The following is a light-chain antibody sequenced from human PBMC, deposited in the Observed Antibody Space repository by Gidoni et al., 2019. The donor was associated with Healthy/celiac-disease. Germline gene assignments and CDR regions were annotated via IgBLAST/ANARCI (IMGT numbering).Light chain of an antibody. CDR3: QQYNSWWT. V-gene: IGKV1-5*03. J-gene: IGKJ1*01. Sequence: DIQMTQSPSTLSASVGDRVTITCRASQSISSWLAWYQQKPGKAPKILIYKASSLESGVPSRFSGSGSGSEFTLTISSLQPDDFATYYCQQYNSWWTFGQGTKVEIK. CDR1: QSISSW. CDR2: KAS.